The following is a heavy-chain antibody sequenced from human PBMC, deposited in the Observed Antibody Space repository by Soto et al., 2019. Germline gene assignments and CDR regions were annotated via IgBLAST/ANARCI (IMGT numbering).Heavy chain of an antibody. CDR3: AKVKFDFWDGYEY. J-gene: IGHJ4*02. V-gene: IGHV3-23*01. Sequence: EVQLLESVGGLVQPGGSLRLSCAASGFSFSTYAMHWVRQAPGKGLEWVSAISGSGGSTYYAASVKGRFTISRDNSKSTLYLQMNSLRAEDTAVYYCAKVKFDFWDGYEYWGQGTLVTVSS. D-gene: IGHD3-3*01. CDR1: GFSFSTYA. CDR2: ISGSGGST.